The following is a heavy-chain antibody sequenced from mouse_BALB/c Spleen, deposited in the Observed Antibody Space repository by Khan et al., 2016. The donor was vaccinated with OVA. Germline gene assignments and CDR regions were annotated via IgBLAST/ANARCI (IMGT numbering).Heavy chain of an antibody. CDR3: DRTARVKY. Sequence: EVELVESGPGLVKPSQSLSLTCTVTGYSITSGYGWNWIRQFPGNKLEWMGYISYSGSTNYNPSLQSRISITRDTSKNQFFLQLNSVTTEDTATYYCDRTARVKYWGQGTTLTVSS. D-gene: IGHD1-2*01. CDR2: ISYSGST. CDR1: GYSITSGYG. J-gene: IGHJ2*01. V-gene: IGHV3-2*02.